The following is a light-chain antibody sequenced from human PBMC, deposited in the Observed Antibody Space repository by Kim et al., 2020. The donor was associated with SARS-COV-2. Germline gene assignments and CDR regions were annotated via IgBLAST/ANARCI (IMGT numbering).Light chain of an antibody. CDR1: SSNIGSNI. CDR2: TNT. CDR3: ASWDDRLNGMV. Sequence: ELTQPPSVSGPPGQWVTISCSGSSSNIGSNIVNWFQQLPGTAPQLLIYTNTKRPSGVPDRFSGSKSGTSASLAISGLQSEDEADYFCASWDDRLNGMVFGGGTQLTVL. J-gene: IGLJ3*02. V-gene: IGLV1-44*01.